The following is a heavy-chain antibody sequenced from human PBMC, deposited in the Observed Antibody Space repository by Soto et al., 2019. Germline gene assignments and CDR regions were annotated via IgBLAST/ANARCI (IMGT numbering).Heavy chain of an antibody. V-gene: IGHV3-33*01. CDR1: GFTFSSYG. CDR3: ARDNNGATAIDY. Sequence: QVQLVESGGGVVQPGRSLRLSCAASGFTFSSYGMHWVRQAPGKGLEWVAVIWYDGSNKYYADSVKGRFTISRDNSKNTLYLQVNSLRAEDTAVYYCARDNNGATAIDYWGQGTLVTVSS. D-gene: IGHD5-12*01. CDR2: IWYDGSNK. J-gene: IGHJ4*02.